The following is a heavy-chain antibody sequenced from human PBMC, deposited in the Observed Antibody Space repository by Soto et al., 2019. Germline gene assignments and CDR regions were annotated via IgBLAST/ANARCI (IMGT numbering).Heavy chain of an antibody. V-gene: IGHV1-69*06. CDR3: ARVRDPHLDHYGLDV. CDR1: GFTFNVYG. Sequence: VKVSCKTSGFTFNVYGINWVRQAPGQGLEWMGGLIPIYDAPNYAQKFQDRVTITADKSTTTVYLELSSLTSEDTAVYFCARVRDPHLDHYGLDVWGQGTTVTVSS. J-gene: IGHJ6*02. CDR2: LIPIYDAP.